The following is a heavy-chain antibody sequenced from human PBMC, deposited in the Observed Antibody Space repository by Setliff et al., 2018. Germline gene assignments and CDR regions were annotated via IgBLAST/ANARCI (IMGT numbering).Heavy chain of an antibody. CDR2: ISGSAQTT. CDR1: ELIFSHTW. V-gene: IGHV3-23*01. CDR3: AKRGPYCSGGTCHYYFDY. D-gene: IGHD2-15*01. Sequence: PGGSLRLSCAAPELIFSHTWMNWVRQAPGKGLEWVSMISGSAQTTYYADSVKGRFTISRDNSKNTVYLEMNSLRAEDTAVYYCAKRGPYCSGGTCHYYFDYWGQGTLVTVSS. J-gene: IGHJ4*02.